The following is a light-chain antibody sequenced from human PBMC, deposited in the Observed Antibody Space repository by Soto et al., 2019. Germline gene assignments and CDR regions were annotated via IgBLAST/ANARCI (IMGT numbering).Light chain of an antibody. V-gene: IGLV2-18*02. CDR1: SSDVGSFNR. CDR2: EVT. CDR3: SSFTSSSTYV. Sequence: QSVLTQPPSVSGSPGHSVTISCTGTSSDVGSFNRVSWYQQPPGTAPKLMIYEVTNRPSGVPDRFSGSKSGNTASLTISGLQAEDEADYYCSSFTSSSTYVFGTGTKDT. J-gene: IGLJ1*01.